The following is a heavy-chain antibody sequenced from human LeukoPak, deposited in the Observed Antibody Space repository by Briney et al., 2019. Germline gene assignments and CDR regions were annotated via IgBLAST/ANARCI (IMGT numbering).Heavy chain of an antibody. Sequence: PGGSLRLSCAASGFTFSSYAMSWVRQAPGKGLEWVSAISGSGGSTYYADSVKGRFTISRDNSKNTLYLQMNSLRAEDTAVYYCAKDQGSGYSINWFVPWGQGTLVTVSS. J-gene: IGHJ5*02. CDR1: GFTFSSYA. CDR2: ISGSGGST. CDR3: AKDQGSGYSINWFVP. D-gene: IGHD3-22*01. V-gene: IGHV3-23*01.